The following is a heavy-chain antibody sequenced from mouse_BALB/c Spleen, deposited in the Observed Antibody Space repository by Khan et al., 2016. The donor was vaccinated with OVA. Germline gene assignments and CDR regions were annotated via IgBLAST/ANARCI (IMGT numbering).Heavy chain of an antibody. J-gene: IGHJ3*01. V-gene: IGHV1S136*01. CDR2: IYPFNDDT. CDR3: APVGNYYVSFAY. Sequence: MQLEESGPELVKPGASVKMSCKASGYTFTSYVMHWVKQKPGLGLEWIGYIYPFNDDTKYNEKFKGQATLTSDKSSSTAYMELSGLTSEDSAVYYCAPVGNYYVSFAYWGQGTLVTVSA. D-gene: IGHD1-1*01. CDR1: GYTFTSYV.